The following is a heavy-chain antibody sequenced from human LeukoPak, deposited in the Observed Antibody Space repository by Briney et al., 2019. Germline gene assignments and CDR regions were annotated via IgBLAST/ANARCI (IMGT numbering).Heavy chain of an antibody. CDR2: IYPGDSDT. D-gene: IGHD3-22*01. Sequence: GESLNISCKGSGYSFTTYWIGWVRQMPGKGLEWMGIIYPGDSDTIYSPSFQGHVTISADKSISTAYLQWSSLKASDTAMYYCAMREGLYYDSSGYLDYWGQGTLVTVSS. J-gene: IGHJ4*02. CDR1: GYSFTTYW. CDR3: AMREGLYYDSSGYLDY. V-gene: IGHV5-51*01.